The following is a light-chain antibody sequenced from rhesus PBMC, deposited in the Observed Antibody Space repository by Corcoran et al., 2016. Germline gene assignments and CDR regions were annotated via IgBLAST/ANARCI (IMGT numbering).Light chain of an antibody. Sequence: DIQMTQSPSALSASVGDRVTISCRASQNIYSDLAWYQQKPGKAPNLLIYAASSLQTGIPSRFSGSGSGTDLTLTISSLQTEDSATYYCQHYYDNPRTFGQGTKVEIK. J-gene: IGKJ1*01. V-gene: IGKV1S12*01. CDR1: QNIYSD. CDR2: AAS. CDR3: QHYYDNPRT.